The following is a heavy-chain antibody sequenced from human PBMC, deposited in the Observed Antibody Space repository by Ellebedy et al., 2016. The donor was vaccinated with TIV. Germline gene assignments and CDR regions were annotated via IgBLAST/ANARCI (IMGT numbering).Heavy chain of an antibody. V-gene: IGHV1-69*13. CDR2: IIPIFGTA. D-gene: IGHD6-13*01. CDR1: GGTFSSYA. CDR3: ASNGPGIAAAGSYYFDY. J-gene: IGHJ4*02. Sequence: ASVKVSCKASGGTFSSYAISWVRQAPGQGLEWMGGIIPIFGTANYAQKFQGRVTITADESTSTAYMELSSLRSDDTAVYYCASNGPGIAAAGSYYFDYWGQGTLVTVSS.